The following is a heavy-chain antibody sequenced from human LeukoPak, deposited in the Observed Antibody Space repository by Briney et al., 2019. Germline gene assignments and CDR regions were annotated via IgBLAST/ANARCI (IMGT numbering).Heavy chain of an antibody. CDR1: GYTFTTYA. CDR2: INADDGNT. Sequence: ASVKVSCKTSGYTFTTYAIHWVRQAPGQRLEWMGLINADDGNTRYSQRFQGRVTITRDTSANTAYMELSSLRFEDTAVYYCARSSWSSSWFSDYWGQGTLVTVSS. CDR3: ARSSWSSSWFSDY. J-gene: IGHJ4*02. D-gene: IGHD6-13*01. V-gene: IGHV1-3*01.